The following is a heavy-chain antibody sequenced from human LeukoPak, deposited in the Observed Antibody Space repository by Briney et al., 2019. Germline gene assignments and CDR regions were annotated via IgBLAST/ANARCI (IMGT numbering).Heavy chain of an antibody. J-gene: IGHJ4*02. CDR1: GFTFSSYG. CDR2: MWYDGSNK. CDR3: AKEGFDS. Sequence: GGSLRLSCAASGFTFSSYGMHWVRQAPGKGLEWVAVMWYDGSNKYYADSVKGRFTISRDNSKNTLYLQMNSLRAEDTAVYYCAKEGFDSWGQGTLVTVSS. V-gene: IGHV3-33*06.